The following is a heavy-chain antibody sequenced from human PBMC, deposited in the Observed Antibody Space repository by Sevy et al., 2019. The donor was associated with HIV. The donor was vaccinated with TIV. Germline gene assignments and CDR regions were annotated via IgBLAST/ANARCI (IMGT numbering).Heavy chain of an antibody. D-gene: IGHD5-12*01. V-gene: IGHV3-23*01. CDR2: ISGSGGST. CDR3: AKGASRDGYTLSYFDY. J-gene: IGHJ4*02. Sequence: GGSLRLSCAASGFTFSNYALHWVRQAPGKGLEWVSAISGSGGSTYYADSVKGRFTISRDNSKNTLYLQINSLRAEDTAVYYCAKGASRDGYTLSYFDYWGQGTLVTVSS. CDR1: GFTFSNYA.